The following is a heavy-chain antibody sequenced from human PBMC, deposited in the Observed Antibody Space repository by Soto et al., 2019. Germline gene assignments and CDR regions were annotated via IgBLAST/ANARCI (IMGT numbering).Heavy chain of an antibody. V-gene: IGHV4-39*01. CDR3: AIHCDYVSALHY. J-gene: IGHJ4*02. CDR1: GDSIGSSRHY. Sequence: QLQLQESGPGLVKPLETLSLTCTVSGDSIGSSRHYWCWIRQPTGRGLGWIGRMYYSGTTYYNLSLNSSITIAVDTTKKKFSLKLSSVTAADPALDYCAIHCDYVSALHYWGQVHLVTVAS. D-gene: IGHD4-17*01. CDR2: MYYSGTT.